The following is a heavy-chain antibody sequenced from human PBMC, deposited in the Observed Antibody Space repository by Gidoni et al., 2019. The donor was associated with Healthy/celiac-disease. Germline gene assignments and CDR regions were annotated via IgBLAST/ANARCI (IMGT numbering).Heavy chain of an antibody. CDR1: GFTLDDYA. CDR3: AKDMGGYEKGGSFDY. V-gene: IGHV3-9*01. Sequence: EVQLVESGGGLVQPGRSLRLSCAASGFTLDDYAMHWVRQAPGKGLEWVSGISWNSGSIGYADSVKGRFTISRDNAKNSLYLQMNSLRAEDTALYYCAKDMGGYEKGGSFDYWGQGTLVTVSS. J-gene: IGHJ4*02. D-gene: IGHD5-12*01. CDR2: ISWNSGSI.